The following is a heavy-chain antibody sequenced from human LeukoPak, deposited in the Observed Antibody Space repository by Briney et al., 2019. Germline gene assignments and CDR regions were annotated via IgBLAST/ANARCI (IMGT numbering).Heavy chain of an antibody. V-gene: IGHV1-69*06. CDR1: GGTFSRSA. CDR2: IIPIFGTA. CDR3: ARRVSYGGKPSNDAFDI. Sequence: APVELSCKASGGTFSRSAISSVRRAPALGRKCMGRIIPIFGTANYAQKIQGRVTTTSAKTTSTAYMELSSLRSEDTAVNYCARRVSYGGKPSNDAFDIWGEGTMVTVSS. D-gene: IGHD4-23*01. J-gene: IGHJ3*02.